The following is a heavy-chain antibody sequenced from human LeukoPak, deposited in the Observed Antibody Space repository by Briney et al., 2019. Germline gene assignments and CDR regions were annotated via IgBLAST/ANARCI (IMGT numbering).Heavy chain of an antibody. Sequence: GGSLRLSCAASGFTFSSYAMSWVRQAPGKGVEWVSAISGSGGSTYYADSVKGRFTISRDNSKNTLYLQMSSLRAEDTAVYYCAKDQSKVRSPGKNWFDPWGQGTLVTVSS. V-gene: IGHV3-23*01. CDR1: GFTFSSYA. D-gene: IGHD3-10*01. J-gene: IGHJ5*02. CDR3: AKDQSKVRSPGKNWFDP. CDR2: ISGSGGST.